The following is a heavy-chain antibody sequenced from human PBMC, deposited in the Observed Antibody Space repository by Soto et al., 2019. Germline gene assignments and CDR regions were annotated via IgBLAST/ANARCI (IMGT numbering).Heavy chain of an antibody. CDR1: GGSISSYY. CDR2: IYYSGST. V-gene: IGHV4-59*01. Sequence: SEILSLTCTVSGGSISSYYWSWIRQPPGKGLEWIGYIYYSGSTNYNPSLKSRVTISVDTSKNQFSLKLSSVTAADTAVYYCAREGGATQFDYWGQGTLVTVSS. D-gene: IGHD1-26*01. CDR3: AREGGATQFDY. J-gene: IGHJ4*02.